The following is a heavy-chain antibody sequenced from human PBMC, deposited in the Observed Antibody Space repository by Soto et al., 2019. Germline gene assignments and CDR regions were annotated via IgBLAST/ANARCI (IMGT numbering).Heavy chain of an antibody. CDR2: ISGSGGST. J-gene: IGHJ4*02. CDR3: AKDPAYCSGGSCYLRDY. CDR1: GFTFSSYA. D-gene: IGHD2-15*01. Sequence: ESGGGLVQPGGSLRLSCAASGFTFSSYAMSWVRQAPGKGLEWVSAISGSGGSTYYADSVKGRFTISRDNSKNTLYLQMNSLRAEDTAVYYCAKDPAYCSGGSCYLRDYWGQGTLVTVSS. V-gene: IGHV3-23*01.